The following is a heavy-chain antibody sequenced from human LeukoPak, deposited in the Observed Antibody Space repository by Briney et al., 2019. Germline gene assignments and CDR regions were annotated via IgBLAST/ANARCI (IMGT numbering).Heavy chain of an antibody. V-gene: IGHV3-30*04. CDR3: ARPYYYDSSGYYYSAGYPVNDAFDI. CDR1: GFTFSSYA. CDR2: ISYDGSDK. Sequence: GGSLRLSCAASGFTFSSYAMHWVRQAPGKGLEWVAAISYDGSDKYYADSVKGRFTISRDNTKNTLYLQMNSLRAEDTAVYYCARPYYYDSSGYYYSAGYPVNDAFDIWGQGTKVTVSS. D-gene: IGHD3-22*01. J-gene: IGHJ3*02.